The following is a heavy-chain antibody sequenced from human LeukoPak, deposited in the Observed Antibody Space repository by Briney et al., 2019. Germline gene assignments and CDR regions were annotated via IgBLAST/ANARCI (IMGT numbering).Heavy chain of an antibody. V-gene: IGHV3-23*01. Sequence: PGGSLRLSCAASGFTFSSYAMSWVRQAPGKGLEWVSAISGSGGSTYYADPVKGRLTISRDNSKNTLYLQMSRLSAEDTTVYSCAIDIVVVPAAQQKHYYYYMDVWGKGTTVTVSS. CDR1: GFTFSSYA. CDR2: ISGSGGST. J-gene: IGHJ6*03. CDR3: AIDIVVVPAAQQKHYYYYMDV. D-gene: IGHD2-2*01.